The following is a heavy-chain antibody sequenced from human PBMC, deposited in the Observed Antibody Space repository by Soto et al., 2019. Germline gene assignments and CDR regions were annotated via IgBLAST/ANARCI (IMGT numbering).Heavy chain of an antibody. CDR3: AMDYGDRPEYFKH. D-gene: IGHD4-17*01. J-gene: IGHJ1*01. V-gene: IGHV1-18*04. CDR2: TSPLKGRT. CDR1: GYTFTSYG. Sequence: QVPLVQSGPDLKRPGASMKVSCKASGYTFTSYGISWMRHAPGQGLEWMAGTSPLKGRTQYSQNAQGRVTLSTDTSSNTAYMEMTTLRVDDTAVYYCAMDYGDRPEYFKHWGQGTLVTVS.